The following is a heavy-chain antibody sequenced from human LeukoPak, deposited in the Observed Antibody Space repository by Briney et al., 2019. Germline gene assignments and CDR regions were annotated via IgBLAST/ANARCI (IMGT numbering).Heavy chain of an antibody. D-gene: IGHD3-10*01. J-gene: IGHJ4*02. CDR3: TKGRGI. Sequence: TSETLSLTCTVSGGSISGYYWSWIRQPPGKGLEWIGYIYYSGSTNYNPSLKSRVTISVDTSKNQFSLKLTSVTAADTAVYYCTKGRGIWGQGTLVTVSS. CDR1: GGSISGYY. CDR2: IYYSGST. V-gene: IGHV4-59*08.